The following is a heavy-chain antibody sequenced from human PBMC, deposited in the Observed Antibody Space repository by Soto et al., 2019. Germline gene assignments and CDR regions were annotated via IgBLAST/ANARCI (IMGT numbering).Heavy chain of an antibody. V-gene: IGHV3-30-3*01. J-gene: IGHJ6*02. Sequence: QVQLVESGGGVVQPGRSLRLSCAASGFTFSSYAMHWVRQAPGKGLEWVAVISYDGSNKYYADSVKGRFTISRDNSKNTLYLQMNSLRAEDTAVYYCARAVLPYPWGSKTPNYYYGMDVWGQGTTVTVSS. CDR1: GFTFSSYA. CDR2: ISYDGSNK. CDR3: ARAVLPYPWGSKTPNYYYGMDV. D-gene: IGHD3-16*01.